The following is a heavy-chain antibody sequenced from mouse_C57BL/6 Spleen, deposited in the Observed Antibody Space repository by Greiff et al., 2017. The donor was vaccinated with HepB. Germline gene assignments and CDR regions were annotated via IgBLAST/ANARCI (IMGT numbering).Heavy chain of an antibody. CDR3: ARLGSNYFDY. D-gene: IGHD1-1*01. V-gene: IGHV5-6*02. J-gene: IGHJ2*01. CDR2: ISSGGSYT. Sequence: DVKLVESGGDLVKPGGSLKLSCAASGFTFSSYGMSWVRQTPDKRLEWVATISSGGSYTYYPDSVKGRFTISRDNAKNTLYLQMSSLKSEDTAMYYCARLGSNYFDYWGQGTTLTGSS. CDR1: GFTFSSYG.